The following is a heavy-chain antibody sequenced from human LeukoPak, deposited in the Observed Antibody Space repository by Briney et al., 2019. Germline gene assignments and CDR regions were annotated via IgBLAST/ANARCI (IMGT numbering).Heavy chain of an antibody. V-gene: IGHV7-4-1*02. D-gene: IGHD2-2*01. CDR2: INTNTGNP. Sequence: ASVKVSCKASGYTFTSYAMNWVRQAPGQGLEWMGWINTNTGNPTYAQGFTGRFVFSLDTSVSTAYLQISGLKAEDTAVYYCTKGRIRYCSTTSCPIVDYWGQGTLVTVSS. CDR3: TKGRIRYCSTTSCPIVDY. CDR1: GYTFTSYA. J-gene: IGHJ4*02.